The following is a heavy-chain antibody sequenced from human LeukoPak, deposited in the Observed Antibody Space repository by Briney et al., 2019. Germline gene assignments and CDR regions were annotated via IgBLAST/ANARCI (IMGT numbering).Heavy chain of an antibody. CDR1: GFTFSDYY. CDR2: IYYSGST. D-gene: IGHD6-19*01. CDR3: ARHSSGWYYFDY. J-gene: IGHJ4*02. V-gene: IGHV4-59*08. Sequence: GSLRLSCAASGFTFSDYYMSWIRQAPGKGLEWIGYIYYSGSTNYNPSLKSRVTISVDTSKNQFSLKLSSVTAADTAVYYCARHSSGWYYFDYWGQGTLVTVSS.